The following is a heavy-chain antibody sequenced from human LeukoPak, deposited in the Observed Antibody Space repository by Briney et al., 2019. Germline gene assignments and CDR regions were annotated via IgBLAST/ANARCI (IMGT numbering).Heavy chain of an antibody. CDR1: GFTFSSFA. CDR3: AKDRSCSGSSCNVGS. Sequence: GGSLILSCAASGFTFSSFAMSWVRQAPGKGLVWVSAISGSGGSTFYAVSVKGRFTISRDNSKNTLFLQMNGLRAEDTAVYYCAKDRSCSGSSCNVGSWGQGTMVTVSS. V-gene: IGHV3-23*01. CDR2: ISGSGGST. D-gene: IGHD2-2*01. J-gene: IGHJ3*01.